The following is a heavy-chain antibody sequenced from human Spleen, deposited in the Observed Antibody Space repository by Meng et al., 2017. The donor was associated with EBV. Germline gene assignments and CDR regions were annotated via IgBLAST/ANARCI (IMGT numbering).Heavy chain of an antibody. CDR2: IYHSGIT. V-gene: IGHV4-30-2*01. CDR1: GGSVTSGSYS. D-gene: IGHD4-17*01. J-gene: IGHJ4*02. CDR3: ATTYGDDSHYFDY. Sequence: QLQLKEPGSGLLKPSQTLSPTCAVSGGSVTSGSYSWSWIRQPPGKGLEWIGYIYHSGITYYNPSLKSRVTISVDKSKNQFSLKLSSVTAADTAVYYCATTYGDDSHYFDYWGQGTLVTVSS.